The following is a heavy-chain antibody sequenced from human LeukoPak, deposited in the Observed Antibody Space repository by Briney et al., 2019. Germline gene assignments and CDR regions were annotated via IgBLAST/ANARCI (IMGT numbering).Heavy chain of an antibody. J-gene: IGHJ4*02. CDR2: ISYDGSNK. Sequence: GRSLRLSCAASGFTFSSYAMHWVRQAPGKGLEWVAVISYDGSNKYYADSVKGRFTISRDNSKNTLYLQMNSLRAEDTAVYYCAKDAPRTSGWFFLDYWGQGILVTVSS. D-gene: IGHD6-19*01. CDR1: GFTFSSYA. CDR3: AKDAPRTSGWFFLDY. V-gene: IGHV3-30*04.